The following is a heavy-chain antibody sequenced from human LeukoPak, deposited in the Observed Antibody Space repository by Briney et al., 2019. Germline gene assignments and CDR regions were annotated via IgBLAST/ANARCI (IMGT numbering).Heavy chain of an antibody. J-gene: IGHJ4*02. CDR3: ARGREGWYAMTYFDY. D-gene: IGHD6-19*01. CDR2: IYYSGST. V-gene: IGHV4-59*01. Sequence: SETLSLTCTVSGGSISSYYWSWIRQPPGKGLEWIGYIYYSGSTNYNPSLKSRVTISVGTSKNQFSLKLSSVTAADTAVYYCARGREGWYAMTYFDYWGQGTLVTVSS. CDR1: GGSISSYY.